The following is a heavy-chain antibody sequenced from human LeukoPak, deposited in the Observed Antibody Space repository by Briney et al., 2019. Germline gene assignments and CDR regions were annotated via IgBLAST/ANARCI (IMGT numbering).Heavy chain of an antibody. CDR2: INHSGST. J-gene: IGHJ4*02. CDR1: GGSFSGYY. CDR3: ASHSIVGATSLDY. Sequence: SETLSLTCAVYGGSFSGYYWSWLRQPPGKGLEWIGEINHSGSTNYNPSLKSRVTISVDTSKNQFSLKLSSVTAADTAVYYCASHSIVGATSLDYWGQGTLVTVSS. D-gene: IGHD1-26*01. V-gene: IGHV4-34*01.